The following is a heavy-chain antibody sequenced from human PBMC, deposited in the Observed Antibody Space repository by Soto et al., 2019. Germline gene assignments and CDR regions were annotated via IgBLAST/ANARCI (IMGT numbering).Heavy chain of an antibody. CDR2: INTGNGNT. CDR1: GITYTTYA. J-gene: IGHJ5*02. V-gene: IGHV1-3*04. D-gene: IGHD5-12*01. Sequence: QVQVVQSGAEVKKPGASVKVSCKASGITYTTYAIHWVRQAPGQGLEWMGWINTGNGNTRYSQRFQGRVTLTTDTSARKAYMDLSSLTSEDTAVYYCARAISGYVTWGQGTLITVSS. CDR3: ARAISGYVT.